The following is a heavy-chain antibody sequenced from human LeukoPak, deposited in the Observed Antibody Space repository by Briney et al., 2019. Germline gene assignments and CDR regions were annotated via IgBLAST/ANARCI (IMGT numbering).Heavy chain of an antibody. V-gene: IGHV3-23*01. CDR1: GFSFSNYA. J-gene: IGHJ4*02. D-gene: IGHD6-19*01. CDR2: ISGSGGST. CDR3: AKDLVIYSSGWYI. Sequence: GGFLRLSCVPSGFSFSNYAMSWVRQAPGKGLEWVSSISGSGGSTYYADSVKGRFTISRDNSKNTLYLQMNSLRAEDTAVYYCAKDLVIYSSGWYIWGQGTLVTVSS.